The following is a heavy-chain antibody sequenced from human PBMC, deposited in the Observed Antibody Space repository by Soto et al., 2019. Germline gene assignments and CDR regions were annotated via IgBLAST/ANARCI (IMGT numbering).Heavy chain of an antibody. V-gene: IGHV4-4*07. CDR1: GDSINTYY. J-gene: IGHJ4*02. Sequence: SETLSLTCRVSGDSINTYYWSWIRQSAGKGLEWIGRTYITGDTNYNPSLKSRVTMSVDTSKNQLSLQLSSVTAADTAVYYCVREYTETVDGPTPFYFDYWGQGTPVTVSS. D-gene: IGHD6-19*01. CDR2: TYITGDT. CDR3: VREYTETVDGPTPFYFDY.